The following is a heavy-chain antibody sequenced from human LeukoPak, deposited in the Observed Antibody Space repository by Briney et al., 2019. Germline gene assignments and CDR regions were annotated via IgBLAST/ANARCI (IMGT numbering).Heavy chain of an antibody. J-gene: IGHJ4*02. V-gene: IGHV3-48*03. Sequence: HPGGSLRLSCAASGFTLSSYAMSWVRQAPGKGLEWVSYISSSGSTIYYADSVKGRFTISRDNAKNSLYLQMNSLRAEDTAVYYCARVRETYYYYFDYWGQGTLVTVSS. D-gene: IGHD3-10*01. CDR3: ARVRETYYYYFDY. CDR2: ISSSGSTI. CDR1: GFTLSSYA.